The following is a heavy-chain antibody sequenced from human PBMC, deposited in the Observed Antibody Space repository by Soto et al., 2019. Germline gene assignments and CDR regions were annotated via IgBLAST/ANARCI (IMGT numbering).Heavy chain of an antibody. CDR3: VKLLRSWYGHNALDV. V-gene: IGHV3-23*01. J-gene: IGHJ6*02. CDR1: GLTFSDYA. D-gene: IGHD3-9*01. CDR2: ISGGGGSS. Sequence: GGSLRLSCTASGLTFSDYAMSWVRQAPGKGLEFVSFISGGGGSSYSADSVKGRFTVSRDNLKNTLSLQMNSLRVEDTAVYYCVKLLRSWYGHNALDVWGQGTTVTVSS.